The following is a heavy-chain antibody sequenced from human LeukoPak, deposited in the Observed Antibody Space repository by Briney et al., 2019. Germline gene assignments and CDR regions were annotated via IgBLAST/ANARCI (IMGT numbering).Heavy chain of an antibody. CDR2: ISSSGSTT. CDR3: ARDRPGIRFKH. CDR1: GFTFISYV. V-gene: IGHV3-48*03. D-gene: IGHD4-17*01. Sequence: GGSLRLTCAGSGFTFISYVLNWFRQAPGKGLEWVSYISSSGSTTYYADSVKGRFTISRDNAKNSLYLQMNSLRAEDTAVYYCARDRPGIRFKHWGQGTLVTVSS. J-gene: IGHJ4*02.